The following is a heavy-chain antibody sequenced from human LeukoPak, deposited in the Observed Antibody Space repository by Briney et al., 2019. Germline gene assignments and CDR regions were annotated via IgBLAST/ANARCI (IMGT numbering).Heavy chain of an antibody. CDR3: ARDSTYSSGSRFYDRFDY. V-gene: IGHV1-2*02. CDR2: INPNSGGT. CDR1: GYTFTGYY. J-gene: IGHJ4*02. D-gene: IGHD2-15*01. Sequence: GASVKVSCKASGYTFTGYYMHWVRQAPGQGLEWMGWINPNSGGTNYAQKFQGRVTMTRDTSISTAYMELSRLRSDDTAVYYCARDSTYSSGSRFYDRFDYWGQGTLVTVSS.